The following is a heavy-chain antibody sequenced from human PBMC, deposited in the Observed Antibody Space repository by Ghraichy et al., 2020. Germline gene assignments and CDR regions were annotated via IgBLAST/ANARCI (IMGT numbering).Heavy chain of an antibody. CDR3: ARTIHSSNLGYYYYYMDV. J-gene: IGHJ6*03. Sequence: SETLSLTCIVSGDSISSYYWSWIRQPPGKGLEWIGYVYYSGSTNYDPSLKSRVTISVDTSKNQFSLKVGSVTAADTAMYYCARTIHSSNLGYYYYYMDVWGKGTTVTVSS. CDR1: GDSISSYY. D-gene: IGHD6-13*01. CDR2: VYYSGST. V-gene: IGHV4-59*01.